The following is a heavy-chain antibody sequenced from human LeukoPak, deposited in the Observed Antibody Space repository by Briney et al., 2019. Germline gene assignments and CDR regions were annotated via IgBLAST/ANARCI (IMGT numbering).Heavy chain of an antibody. CDR3: ARLLKYYYDSSGYYNA. CDR2: INHSGST. D-gene: IGHD3-22*01. J-gene: IGHJ5*02. Sequence: SETLSPTCAVYGGSFSGYYWGWIRQPPGKGLEWIGEINHSGSTNYNPSLKSRVTISVDTSKNQFSLKLSSVTAADTAVYYCARLLKYYYDSSGYYNAWGQGTLVTVSS. V-gene: IGHV4-34*01. CDR1: GGSFSGYY.